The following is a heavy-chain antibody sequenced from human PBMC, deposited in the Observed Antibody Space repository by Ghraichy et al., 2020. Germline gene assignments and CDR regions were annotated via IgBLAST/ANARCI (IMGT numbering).Heavy chain of an antibody. CDR1: GYSFTNYG. CDR3: ARGINYFDP. J-gene: IGHJ5*02. CDR2: ITTSKGNT. V-gene: IGHV1-18*01. Sequence: GESLNISCKTSGYSFTNYGITWVRQAPGQGLEWMGWITTSKGNTHSAQRLQGRVTMTADTSTSTVYMELTSLTYDDTAVYYCARGINYFDPWGQGTLVTVSS. D-gene: IGHD1-7*01.